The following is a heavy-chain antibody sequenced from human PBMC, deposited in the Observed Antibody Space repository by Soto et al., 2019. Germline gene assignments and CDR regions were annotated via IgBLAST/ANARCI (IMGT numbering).Heavy chain of an antibody. D-gene: IGHD6-13*01. Sequence: SSEKVSCKASGYTFTIYAMHCVRQAPGQRLEWMGWINAGNGNTKYSQKFQGRVTITRDTSAITAYMELSSLRSEDTAVYYCARDTGAAGPSYAFDIWGQGTMVIVAS. CDR3: ARDTGAAGPSYAFDI. CDR1: GYTFTIYA. CDR2: INAGNGNT. J-gene: IGHJ3*02. V-gene: IGHV1-3*01.